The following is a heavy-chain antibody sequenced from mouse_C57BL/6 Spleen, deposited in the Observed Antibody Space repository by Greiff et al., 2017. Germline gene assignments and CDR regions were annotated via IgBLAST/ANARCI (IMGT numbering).Heavy chain of an antibody. J-gene: IGHJ2*01. V-gene: IGHV1-82*01. CDR2: IYPGDGDT. D-gene: IGHD2-1*01. CDR1: GYAFSSSW. CDR3: AREDDNYHY. Sequence: VQLVESGPELVKPGASVKISCKASGYAFSSSWMNWVKQRPGKGLEWIGRIYPGDGDTNYNGKFKGKATLTADKSSSTAYMQLSSLTSEDSAVYFSAREDDNYHYWGQGTTLTVSS.